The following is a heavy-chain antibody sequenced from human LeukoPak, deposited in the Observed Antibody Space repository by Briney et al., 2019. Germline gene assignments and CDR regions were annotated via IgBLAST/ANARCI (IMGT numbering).Heavy chain of an antibody. Sequence: GGSLRLSCAASGFTFSSYGMSWVRQAPGKGLEWVSAISGSDGSTYYADSVKGRFTISRDSAKNTLYLQMNSLRAEDTAVYYCARDWWELGYYYMDVWGKGTTVTISS. D-gene: IGHD1-26*01. CDR2: ISGSDGST. CDR3: ARDWWELGYYYMDV. CDR1: GFTFSSYG. J-gene: IGHJ6*03. V-gene: IGHV3-23*01.